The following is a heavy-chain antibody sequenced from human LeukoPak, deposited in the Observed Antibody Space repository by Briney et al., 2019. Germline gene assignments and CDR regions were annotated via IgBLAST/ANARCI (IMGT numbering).Heavy chain of an antibody. V-gene: IGHV1-69*13. CDR3: ASGRSWYKLYYFDY. D-gene: IGHD6-13*01. J-gene: IGHJ4*02. CDR2: IIPIFGTA. Sequence: GASVKVSCKASGGTFSSYAISWVRQAPGQGLEWMGGIIPIFGTANYAQKFQGRVTITADESTSTAYMELSSLRSEDTAVYYCASGRSWYKLYYFDYWGQGTLVTVSS. CDR1: GGTFSSYA.